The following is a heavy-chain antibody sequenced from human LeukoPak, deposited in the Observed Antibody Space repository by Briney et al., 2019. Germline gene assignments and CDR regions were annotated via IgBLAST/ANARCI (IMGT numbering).Heavy chain of an antibody. CDR1: GGSISSYY. V-gene: IGHV4-59*01. J-gene: IGHJ4*02. CDR3: ARDLGSGIDY. D-gene: IGHD6-19*01. Sequence: PSETLSLTCTVSGGSISSYYWSWIRQPPGKGLEWIGYIYYSGSTNYNPSLESRVTISVDTSKNQFSLKLSSVTAADTAVYYCARDLGSGIDYWGQGTLVTVSS. CDR2: IYYSGST.